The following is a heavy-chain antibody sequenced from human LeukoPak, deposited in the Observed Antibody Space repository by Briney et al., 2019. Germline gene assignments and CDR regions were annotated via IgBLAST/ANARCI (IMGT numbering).Heavy chain of an antibody. CDR3: ARTTEGGYTYDYFYYYYMDV. V-gene: IGHV4-61*02. Sequence: PSQTLSLTCTVSGGSFSSGSYYWSWIRQPAGKGLEWIGRIYTSGSTNYNPSLKSRVTISVDTSKNQFSLKLSSVTAADTAVYYCARTTEGGYTYDYFYYYYMDVWGKGTTVTISS. CDR1: GGSFSSGSYY. J-gene: IGHJ6*03. D-gene: IGHD5-18*01. CDR2: IYTSGST.